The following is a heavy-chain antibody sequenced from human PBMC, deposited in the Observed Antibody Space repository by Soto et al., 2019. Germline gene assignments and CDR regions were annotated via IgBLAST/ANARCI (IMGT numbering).Heavy chain of an antibody. CDR2: IYYSGST. V-gene: IGHV4-59*01. J-gene: IGHJ6*04. D-gene: IGHD1-7*01. CDR1: GGSISSYY. CDR3: AREGLTGTIGLYYYYCMHA. Sequence: SETLSLTCTVSGGSISSYYWSWIRQPPGKGLEWIGYIYYSGSTNYNPSLKSRVTISVDTSKNQFSLKLSSVTAADTAVYYCAREGLTGTIGLYYYYCMHALRDAPPITVPS.